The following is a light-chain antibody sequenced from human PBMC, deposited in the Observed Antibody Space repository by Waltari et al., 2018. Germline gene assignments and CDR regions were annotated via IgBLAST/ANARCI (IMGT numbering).Light chain of an antibody. CDR2: SNN. J-gene: IGLJ2*01. CDR3: AAWDDSLSVV. V-gene: IGLV1-47*02. Sequence: QSVLTQPPSASGTPGQRVTISCSGSSSNIGRNYVYWYQQPPGPAPKLLIYSNNQRPSGVPDRFSGSKSGTSASLAISGLRSEDEADYYCAAWDDSLSVVFGGGTKLTVL. CDR1: SSNIGRNY.